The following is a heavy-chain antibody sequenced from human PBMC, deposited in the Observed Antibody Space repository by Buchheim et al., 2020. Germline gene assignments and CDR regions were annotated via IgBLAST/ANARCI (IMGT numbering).Heavy chain of an antibody. CDR3: ARPLVPDYYDSSGYSLGY. CDR1: GYSFTSYW. V-gene: IGHV5-10-1*01. CDR2: IDPSDSYT. Sequence: EVQLVQSGAEVKKPGESLRISCKGSGYSFTSYWISWVRQMPGKGLEWMGRIDPSDSYTNYSPSFQGYVPISAEQSISTAYLQWSSLKASDTAMYYCARPLVPDYYDSSGYSLGYWGQGTL. J-gene: IGHJ4*01. D-gene: IGHD3-22*01.